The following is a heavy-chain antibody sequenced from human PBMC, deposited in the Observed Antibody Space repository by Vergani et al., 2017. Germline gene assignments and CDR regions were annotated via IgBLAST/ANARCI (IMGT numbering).Heavy chain of an antibody. Sequence: QVQLQESGPGLVKASQTLSLTCSVSGAYVGSGGYYWSWVRQRPGMGLDWIGYIYYSGTTYYNPSLESRLTISLDTSENHLSLKLTSVTAADTAVYFCARELSYYYGSGSDYYNPYYYEGMDVWGPGTTVTVSS. D-gene: IGHD3-10*01. CDR1: GAYVGSGGYY. CDR3: ARELSYYYGSGSDYYNPYYYEGMDV. V-gene: IGHV4-31*03. CDR2: IYYSGTT. J-gene: IGHJ6*02.